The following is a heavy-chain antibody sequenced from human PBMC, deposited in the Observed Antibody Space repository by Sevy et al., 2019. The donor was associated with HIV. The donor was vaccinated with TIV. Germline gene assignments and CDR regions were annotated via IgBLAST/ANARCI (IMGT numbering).Heavy chain of an antibody. J-gene: IGHJ6*03. D-gene: IGHD2-2*01. CDR1: GGTFSDYA. CDR3: SRVQCRSTSCFSGHYYYYMDV. CDR2: IIPVFRTP. V-gene: IGHV1-69*13. Sequence: ASVKVSCKASGGTFSDYAISWVRQAPGQGLEWMGAIIPVFRTPNYSQKFQGRVTIRADESTSTAFMELSRLRSDDTAVYSCSRVQCRSTSCFSGHYYYYMDVWGEGTTVTVSS.